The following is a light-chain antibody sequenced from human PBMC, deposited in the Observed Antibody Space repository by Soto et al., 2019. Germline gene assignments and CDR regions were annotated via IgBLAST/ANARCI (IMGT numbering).Light chain of an antibody. V-gene: IGLV1-44*01. CDR3: AAWDDSLNGHVV. J-gene: IGLJ2*01. Sequence: QSVLTQPPSASGTPGQRVTISCSGSNSNIGSNTVNWYQQLPGTAPKRLIYSNDQRPSGVPDRFSGSKSGTSASLAISGLQSEDEADYYCAAWDDSLNGHVVFGGGTKLTVL. CDR1: NSNIGSNT. CDR2: SND.